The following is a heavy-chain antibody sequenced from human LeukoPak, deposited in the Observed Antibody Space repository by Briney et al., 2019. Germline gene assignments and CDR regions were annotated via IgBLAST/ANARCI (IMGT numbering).Heavy chain of an antibody. Sequence: PGGSLRLSCAASGFTFSDYYMSWIRQAPGKGLEWVSYISSSGSTIYYADSVKGRFTISRDNAENSLYLQMNNLRAEDTAVYYCARAWEMATSDYFDYWGQGTLVTVSS. V-gene: IGHV3-11*01. CDR3: ARAWEMATSDYFDY. CDR1: GFTFSDYY. CDR2: ISSSGSTI. D-gene: IGHD5-24*01. J-gene: IGHJ4*02.